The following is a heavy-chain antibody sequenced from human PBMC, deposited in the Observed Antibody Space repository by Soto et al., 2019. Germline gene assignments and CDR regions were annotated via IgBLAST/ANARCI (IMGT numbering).Heavy chain of an antibody. D-gene: IGHD1-26*01. CDR1: GFTFSTYW. J-gene: IGHJ4*02. Sequence: VQLVESGRGLVQPGGSLRLSCVVSGFTFSTYWMSWVRQAPGKGLEWVANIKEDGSEKYYLDSVKGRFTIYRDNAKNSLYLQMNSLRAEDTAVYYCARDKVVGPTTLDYWGQGTLVTVSS. CDR2: IKEDGSEK. V-gene: IGHV3-7*03. CDR3: ARDKVVGPTTLDY.